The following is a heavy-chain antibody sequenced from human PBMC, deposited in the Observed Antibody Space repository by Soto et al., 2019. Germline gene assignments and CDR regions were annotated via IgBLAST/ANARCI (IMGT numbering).Heavy chain of an antibody. D-gene: IGHD6-19*01. Sequence: GGSLRLSCAASGVTFSNYAMTWVRQAPGKGLEWVSGISSSGISIYYAGSVKGRFTISRDNSKNTLYLEMNSLTADDTAVYYCVKGPNSGWMYFFDYWGRGTLVTVSS. V-gene: IGHV3-23*01. J-gene: IGHJ4*02. CDR3: VKGPNSGWMYFFDY. CDR1: GVTFSNYA. CDR2: ISSSGISI.